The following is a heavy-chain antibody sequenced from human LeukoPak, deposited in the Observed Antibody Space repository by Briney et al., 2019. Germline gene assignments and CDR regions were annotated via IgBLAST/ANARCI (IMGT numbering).Heavy chain of an antibody. CDR3: TRDPYDSTGYGAFDI. J-gene: IGHJ3*02. D-gene: IGHD3-22*01. CDR2: INRDGSGK. V-gene: IGHV3-7*01. Sequence: GGSLRPACAAPGVRFRSYWMTWVRQAPGKGLGWVANINRDGSGKEHVDCVKGRFPVSRDNANNSLYLQMHSLRAEDTAVYYCTRDPYDSTGYGAFDIWGQGTMVTVSS. CDR1: GVRFRSYW.